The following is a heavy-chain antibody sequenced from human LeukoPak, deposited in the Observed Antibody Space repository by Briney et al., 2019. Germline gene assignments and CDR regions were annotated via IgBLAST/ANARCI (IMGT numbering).Heavy chain of an antibody. CDR1: GFTFSSYG. D-gene: IGHD3-22*01. J-gene: IGHJ1*01. CDR2: IKSKTDGGTT. CDR3: TTVYDSSGYYYSEYFQH. V-gene: IGHV3-15*01. Sequence: GGSLRLSCAASGFTFSSYGMDWVRQAPGKGLEWVGRIKSKTDGGTTDYAAPVKGRFTISRDDSKNTLYLQMNSLKTEDTAVYYCTTVYDSSGYYYSEYFQHWGQGTLVTVSS.